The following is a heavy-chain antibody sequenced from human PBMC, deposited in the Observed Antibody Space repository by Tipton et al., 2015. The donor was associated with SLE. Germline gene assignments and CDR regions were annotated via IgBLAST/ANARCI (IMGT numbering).Heavy chain of an antibody. V-gene: IGHV4-39*07. J-gene: IGHJ4*02. CDR3: ARWVSGYADY. CDR2: IHHSGRT. Sequence: TLSLTCTVSGDSISNSDYYWGWIRQPPGKGLEWIGNIHHSGRTYYNPSLISRPTMSVDTSNNQLSLRLSSVTAADTAVYYCARWVSGYADYWGQGTLVTVSS. D-gene: IGHD5-12*01. CDR1: GDSISNSDYY.